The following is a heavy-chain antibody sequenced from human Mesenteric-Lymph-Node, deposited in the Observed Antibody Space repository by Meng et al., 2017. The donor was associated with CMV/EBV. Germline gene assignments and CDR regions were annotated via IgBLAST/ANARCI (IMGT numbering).Heavy chain of an antibody. Sequence: ETLSLTCAASGFTFSSYSMNWVRQAPGKGLEWVSSISSSSSYIYYADSVKGRFTISRDNAKNSLYLQMNSLRAEDTAVYYCARCGGATLWYFDLWGRGTLVTVSS. CDR3: ARCGGATLWYFDL. J-gene: IGHJ2*01. CDR1: GFTFSSYS. D-gene: IGHD1-26*01. CDR2: ISSSSSYI. V-gene: IGHV3-21*01.